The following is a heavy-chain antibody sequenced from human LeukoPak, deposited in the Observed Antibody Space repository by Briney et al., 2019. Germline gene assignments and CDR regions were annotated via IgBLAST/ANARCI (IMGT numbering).Heavy chain of an antibody. CDR2: IYSGGST. J-gene: IGHJ4*02. D-gene: IGHD1-26*01. V-gene: IGHV3-66*01. Sequence: GGSLRLSCAASGFTVSSNYMSWVRQAPGKGLEWVSVIYSGGSTYYADFVKGRFTISRDNSKNTLYLQMNSLRAEDTAVYYCASLSGSYRNWDYWGQGTLVTASS. CDR1: GFTVSSNY. CDR3: ASLSGSYRNWDY.